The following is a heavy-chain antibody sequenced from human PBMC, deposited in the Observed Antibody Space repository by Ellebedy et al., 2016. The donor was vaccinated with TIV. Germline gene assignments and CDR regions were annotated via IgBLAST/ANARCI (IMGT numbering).Heavy chain of an antibody. CDR1: GGSFSGYY. V-gene: IGHV4-34*01. D-gene: IGHD6-19*01. CDR2: TSHSGST. J-gene: IGHJ4*02. CDR3: ARGTVALQPLKYFDS. Sequence: SETLSLXXAVYGGSFSGYYWSWIRQPPGKGLEWIGETSHSGSTTYNSSLKSRVSISADTSKNQFSLKLSSVTAADTAVYYCARGTVALQPLKYFDSWGRGTLVTVSS.